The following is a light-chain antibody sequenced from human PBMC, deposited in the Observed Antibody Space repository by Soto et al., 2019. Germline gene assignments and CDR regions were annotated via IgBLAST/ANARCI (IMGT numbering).Light chain of an antibody. CDR3: QQYNNWTLT. CDR2: GAS. J-gene: IGKJ4*01. Sequence: EVVITQSLVTLSVSPGERATLSCRASQSVSNNLAWFRQKPGQVPRLLIYGASTRATGIPARFTGSGAGTEFTLTISSLQSEDFAVYYCQQYNNWTLTFGGGTKVDIK. CDR1: QSVSNN. V-gene: IGKV3-15*01.